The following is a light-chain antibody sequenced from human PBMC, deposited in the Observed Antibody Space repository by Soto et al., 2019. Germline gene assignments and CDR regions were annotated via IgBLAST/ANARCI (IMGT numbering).Light chain of an antibody. CDR2: DNN. CDR1: SFNIGNSY. V-gene: IGLV1-51*01. J-gene: IGLJ7*01. CDR3: GTWDSSLSAAV. Sequence: QTVVTQPPSVSAAPGQKVTISCSGSSFNIGNSYVSWYQQLPGTAPKLLIYDNNKRPSGIPDRFSASKSGTSATLGITGLQTGDEADYYCGTWDSSLSAAVFGGGTQLTVL.